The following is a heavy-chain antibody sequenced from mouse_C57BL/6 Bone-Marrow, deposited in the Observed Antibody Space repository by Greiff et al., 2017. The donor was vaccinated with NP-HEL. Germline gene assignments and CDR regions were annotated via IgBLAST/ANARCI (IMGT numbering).Heavy chain of an antibody. V-gene: IGHV1-9*01. D-gene: IGHD1-1*01. J-gene: IGHJ2*01. CDR1: GYTFTSYW. CDR2: ILPGSGST. CDR3: ARWGTTVVAPDY. Sequence: QVQLQQSGAELVKPGASVKLSCKASGYTFTSYWMHWVKQRPGRGLEWIGEILPGSGSTNYNEKFKGKATFTADTSSNTAYMQLSSLTTEDSAIYYCARWGTTVVAPDYWGQGTTLTVSS.